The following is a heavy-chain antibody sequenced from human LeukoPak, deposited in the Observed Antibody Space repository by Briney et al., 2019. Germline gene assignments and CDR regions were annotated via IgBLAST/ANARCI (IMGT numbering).Heavy chain of an antibody. V-gene: IGHV4-39*01. Sequence: PSETLSLTCTVSDASISSSYFYWGWIRQPPGKGLEWIGNVFHSGSTHYSPSLKSRVTISVDTSRKQFSLRLSAATAADTAVYYCARQRGGSWVNDYWGQGTLVTVSS. CDR2: VFHSGST. CDR3: ARQRGGSWVNDY. J-gene: IGHJ4*02. CDR1: DASISSSYFY. D-gene: IGHD1-26*01.